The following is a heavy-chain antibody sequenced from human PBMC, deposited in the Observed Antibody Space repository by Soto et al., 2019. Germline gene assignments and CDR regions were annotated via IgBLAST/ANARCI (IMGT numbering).Heavy chain of an antibody. CDR2: ISYDGSNK. D-gene: IGHD3-22*01. CDR3: AKDSSKYYDISAGIFDY. V-gene: IGHV3-30*18. CDR1: GFTFSSYG. J-gene: IGHJ4*02. Sequence: QVQLVESGGGVVQPGRSLRLSCAASGFTFSSYGMHWVRQAPGKGLEWVAVISYDGSNKYYADSVKGRFTISRDNSKNTLYLQMNSLRAEDTAVYYCAKDSSKYYDISAGIFDYWGQGTLVTVSS.